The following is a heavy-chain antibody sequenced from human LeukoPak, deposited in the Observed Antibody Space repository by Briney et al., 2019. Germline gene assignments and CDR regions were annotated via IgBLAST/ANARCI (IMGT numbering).Heavy chain of an antibody. J-gene: IGHJ3*02. V-gene: IGHV3-23*01. CDR1: GFTFSSYA. Sequence: GGSLRLSCAASGFTFSSYAMSWVRQAPGKGLEWVSTPSGSGGSTYYADSVKGRFTISRDNSKSTLFLQMNSLRAEDTAVYYCAKVRAYDFWSGERAFDIWGQGTMVTVSS. CDR3: AKVRAYDFWSGERAFDI. D-gene: IGHD3-3*01. CDR2: PSGSGGST.